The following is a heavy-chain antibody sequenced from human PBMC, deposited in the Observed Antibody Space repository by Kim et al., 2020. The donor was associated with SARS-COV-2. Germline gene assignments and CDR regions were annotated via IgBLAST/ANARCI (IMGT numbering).Heavy chain of an antibody. J-gene: IGHJ3*02. CDR2: ISWNSGSI. D-gene: IGHD1-26*01. Sequence: GGSLRLSCAASGFTFDDYAMHWVRQAPGKGLEWVSGISWNSGSIGYADSVKGRFTISRDNAKNSLYLQMNSLRAEDTALYYCAKDRGGSYPDAFDIWGQGTMVTVSS. CDR1: GFTFDDYA. V-gene: IGHV3-9*01. CDR3: AKDRGGSYPDAFDI.